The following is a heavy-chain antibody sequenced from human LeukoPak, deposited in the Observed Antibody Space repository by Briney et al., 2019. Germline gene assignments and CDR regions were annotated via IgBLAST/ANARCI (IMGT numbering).Heavy chain of an antibody. D-gene: IGHD2-15*01. CDR2: IDPSDSYT. Sequence: RGESLKISCKGSGYSFTSYWISWVRQVPGKGLEWMGRIDPSDSYTNYSPSFQGHVTISADKSISTAYLQWSSLKASDTAMYYCARRAYCSGGSCYSGMGFDYWGQGTLVTVSS. J-gene: IGHJ4*02. CDR1: GYSFTSYW. CDR3: ARRAYCSGGSCYSGMGFDY. V-gene: IGHV5-10-1*01.